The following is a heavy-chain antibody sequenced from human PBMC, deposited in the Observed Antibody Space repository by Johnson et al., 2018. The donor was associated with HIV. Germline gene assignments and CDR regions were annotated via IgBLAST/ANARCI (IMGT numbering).Heavy chain of an antibody. V-gene: IGHV3-30*04. J-gene: IGHJ3*02. CDR2: ISSDGSGK. CDR3: AKDRNWGRLFDGFDI. Sequence: QVPLVESGGGLVKPGGSLRLSCAASEFTFSSYAFHWVRQAPGKGLEWVALISSDGSGKYYADSVKGRFTISRDNSKNTLYLQMNSLRPEDTAVYYCAKDRNWGRLFDGFDIWGRGTMVTVSS. CDR1: EFTFSSYA. D-gene: IGHD7-27*01.